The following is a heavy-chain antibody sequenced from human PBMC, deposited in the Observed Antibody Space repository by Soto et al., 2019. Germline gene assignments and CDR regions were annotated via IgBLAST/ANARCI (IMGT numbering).Heavy chain of an antibody. CDR1: GASISSGDYY. Sequence: PSETLSLTCTVSGASISSGDYYWSWIRQPPGKGLEWIGYIYHSGRTYYNPSLKSRVTISVDTSRNQFSLTLSSVAAADTAVYYCARVPVTATSAYYHYLDFWGHGTLVTVSS. D-gene: IGHD3-22*01. CDR2: IYHSGRT. V-gene: IGHV4-30-4*01. J-gene: IGHJ4*01. CDR3: ARVPVTATSAYYHYLDF.